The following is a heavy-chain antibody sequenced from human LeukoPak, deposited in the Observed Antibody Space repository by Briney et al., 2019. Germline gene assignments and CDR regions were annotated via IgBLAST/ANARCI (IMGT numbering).Heavy chain of an antibody. CDR3: AKDPFSCRSSGCHGIDY. CDR2: ISYDGSNT. J-gene: IGHJ4*02. CDR1: GFTFSSYG. D-gene: IGHD6-19*01. Sequence: GGSLRLSCAASGFTFSSYGMHWVRQAPGKGLEWVAVISYDGSNTYYADSVKGRFTISRGNSKNTLYLQMNSLRAEDTALYYCAKDPFSCRSSGCHGIDYWGQGTLVTVSS. V-gene: IGHV3-30*18.